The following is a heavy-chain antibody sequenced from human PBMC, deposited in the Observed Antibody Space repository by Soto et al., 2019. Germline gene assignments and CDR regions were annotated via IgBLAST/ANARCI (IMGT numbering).Heavy chain of an antibody. CDR2: INWSGGST. Sequence: PGGSLRLPCAASGFTFSGYAMSWVRQAPGKGLEWVSGINWSGGSTGYADSVKGRFTISRDNAKNSLYLQMNSLRAEDTALYYCARRWLGVYGMDVWGQGTTVTVSS. J-gene: IGHJ6*02. CDR1: GFTFSGYA. D-gene: IGHD3-10*01. V-gene: IGHV3-20*04. CDR3: ARRWLGVYGMDV.